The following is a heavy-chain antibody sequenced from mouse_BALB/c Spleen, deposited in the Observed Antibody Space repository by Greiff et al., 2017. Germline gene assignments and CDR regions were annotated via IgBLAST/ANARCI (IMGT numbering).Heavy chain of an antibody. Sequence: QVQLKQPGAELVMPGASVKMSCKASGYTFTDYWMHWVKQRPGQGLEWIGAIDTSDSYTSYNQKFKGKATLTVDESSSTAYMQLSSLTSEDSAVYYCARSGDYWGQGTTLTVSS. CDR2: IDTSDSYT. CDR3: ARSGDY. V-gene: IGHV1-69*01. D-gene: IGHD3-1*01. CDR1: GYTFTDYW. J-gene: IGHJ2*01.